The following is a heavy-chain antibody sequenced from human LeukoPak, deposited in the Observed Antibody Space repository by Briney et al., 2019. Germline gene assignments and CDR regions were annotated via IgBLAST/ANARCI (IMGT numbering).Heavy chain of an antibody. J-gene: IGHJ4*02. CDR2: INHSGST. D-gene: IGHD4-17*01. V-gene: IGHV4-34*01. CDR1: GFSFSGYW. CDR3: ARVPTVTFFDY. Sequence: GSLRLSCAASGFSFSGYWMSWVRQPPGKGLEWIGEINHSGSTNYNPSLKSRVTISVDTSKNQFSLKLSSVTAADTAVYYCARVPTVTFFDYWGQGTLVTVSS.